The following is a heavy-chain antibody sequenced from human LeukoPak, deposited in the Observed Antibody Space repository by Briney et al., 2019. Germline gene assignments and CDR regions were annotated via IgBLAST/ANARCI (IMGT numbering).Heavy chain of an antibody. CDR1: GYTFTSYG. J-gene: IGHJ4*02. CDR3: ATAGDCSSTSCYVEYGY. V-gene: IGHV1-18*01. Sequence: GASVKVSCKASGYTFTSYGISWVRQAPGQGLEWMGWISAYNGNTNYAQKLQGRVTITADESTSTAYMELSSLRSEDTAVYYCATAGDCSSTSCYVEYGYWGQGTLVTVSS. CDR2: ISAYNGNT. D-gene: IGHD2-2*03.